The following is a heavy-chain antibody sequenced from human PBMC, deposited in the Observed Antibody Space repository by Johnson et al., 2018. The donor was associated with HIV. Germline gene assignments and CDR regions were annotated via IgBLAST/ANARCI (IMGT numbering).Heavy chain of an antibody. V-gene: IGHV3-64*01. CDR2: ISSDWGST. CDR1: GFTFSTYA. J-gene: IGHJ3*02. D-gene: IGHD6-6*01. CDR3: ARDDSSSNGRAFDI. Sequence: VQLVESGGGLVQPGGSLRLSCAASGFTFSTYAMHWVRQAPGKGLEYVSGISSDWGSTSYANSVKGRFTISRDNSKNTLYLQMGSLRAEDMAVYYCARDDSSSNGRAFDIWGQGTMVTVSS.